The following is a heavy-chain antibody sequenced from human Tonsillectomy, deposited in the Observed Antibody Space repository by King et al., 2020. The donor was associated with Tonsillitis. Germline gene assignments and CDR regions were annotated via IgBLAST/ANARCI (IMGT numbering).Heavy chain of an antibody. CDR3: TRSDYRKDAFAS. Sequence: VQLVESGGGLVQPGGSLRLSCAASGFTFSSYWMHWVRQAPGKGLVWVSRINSDGGSKSYADSGKGRFTITRDNAKNTLYLQMNSLRAEDTAVYYCTRSDYRKDAFASWGQGTMVTVAS. J-gene: IGHJ3*02. CDR2: INSDGGSK. D-gene: IGHD4-11*01. V-gene: IGHV3-74*01. CDR1: GFTFSSYW.